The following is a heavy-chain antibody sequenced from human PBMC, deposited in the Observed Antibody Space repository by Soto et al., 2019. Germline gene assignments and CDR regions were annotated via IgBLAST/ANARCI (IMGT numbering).Heavy chain of an antibody. CDR1: GFTFSTYG. D-gene: IGHD3-22*01. CDR3: AKDPTYDSSGYYFYYGMDV. Sequence: VGSLRLSCAASGFTFSTYGMHWVRQAPGKGLEWVGLISYDGSYKYYAESMKGRFTISRDNSKNTLYLQLNSLRAADTAVYYCAKDPTYDSSGYYFYYGMDVWGQGTTVTVSS. V-gene: IGHV3-30*18. CDR2: ISYDGSYK. J-gene: IGHJ6*02.